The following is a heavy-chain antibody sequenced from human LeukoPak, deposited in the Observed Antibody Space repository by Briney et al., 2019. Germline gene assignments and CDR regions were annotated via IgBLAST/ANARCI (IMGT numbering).Heavy chain of an antibody. V-gene: IGHV3-23*01. J-gene: IGHJ5*02. CDR3: ARPTITTAGTRWFDP. CDR2: IGSGGVDT. D-gene: IGHD6-13*01. Sequence: PGGSLRLSCAASGFTFSSYAMSWVRQAPGKGLEWVSGIGSGGVDTHYPDSVKGRFTISRDNSKNTLYLQMNSLRAEDTAVYYCARPTITTAGTRWFDPWGQGTLVTVSS. CDR1: GFTFSSYA.